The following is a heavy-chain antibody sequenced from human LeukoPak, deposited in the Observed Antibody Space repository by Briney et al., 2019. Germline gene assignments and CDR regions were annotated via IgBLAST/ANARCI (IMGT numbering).Heavy chain of an antibody. CDR2: INHSGST. CDR1: GGSLSHDY. D-gene: IGHD5-24*01. Sequence: PSETLSLTCAVSGGSLSHDYLSWIRQPPGKGLEWIGEINHSGSTNNKPSLKSRVTKSVDTSKNHFSLEVSSVTAADTAVYYCARGTDGRRYFDLWGRGTLLTVSS. CDR3: ARGTDGRRYFDL. J-gene: IGHJ2*01. V-gene: IGHV4-34*01.